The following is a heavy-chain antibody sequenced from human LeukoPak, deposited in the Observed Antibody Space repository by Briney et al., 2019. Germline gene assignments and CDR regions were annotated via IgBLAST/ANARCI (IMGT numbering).Heavy chain of an antibody. J-gene: IGHJ3*02. D-gene: IGHD5-24*01. CDR1: GFTFSNYC. CDR2: ISTSSIYI. V-gene: IGHV3-21*01. Sequence: GGSLRLSCAASGFTFSNYCMNWVRQAPGKGLEWVSSISTSSIYIYYANSLKGRFTISRDNAKNSLYLEMNSLRAEDTALYYCARGRDGYTLIDAFDIWGQGTMVTVSS. CDR3: ARGRDGYTLIDAFDI.